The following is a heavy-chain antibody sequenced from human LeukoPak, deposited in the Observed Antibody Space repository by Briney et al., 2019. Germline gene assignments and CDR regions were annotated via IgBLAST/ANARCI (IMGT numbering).Heavy chain of an antibody. CDR1: GFTFSNAW. V-gene: IGHV3-15*01. D-gene: IGHD1-26*01. Sequence: GGSLRLSCAASGFTFSNAWMSWVRQAPGKGVEWVGRIKSKTDGGTTDYAAPVKGRFTISRDDSKNTLYLQMNSLKTEDTAVYYCTTDIVVGATRTTDYWGQGTLVTVSS. CDR3: TTDIVVGATRTTDY. CDR2: IKSKTDGGTT. J-gene: IGHJ4*02.